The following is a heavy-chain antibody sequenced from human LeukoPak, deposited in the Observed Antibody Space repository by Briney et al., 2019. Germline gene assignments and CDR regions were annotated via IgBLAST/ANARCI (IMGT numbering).Heavy chain of an antibody. D-gene: IGHD4-17*01. J-gene: IGHJ4*02. V-gene: IGHV3-30-3*01. CDR2: IPFDGSNR. Sequence: GGSLRLSCAASGFTLSSYAMHWVRQAPGKGLEWVAVIPFDGSNRYYADSVKGRFTISRDNSKNTLYLQMSSLRAEDTAVYYCAREEYGDVYFDYWGQGTLVTVSS. CDR1: GFTLSSYA. CDR3: AREEYGDVYFDY.